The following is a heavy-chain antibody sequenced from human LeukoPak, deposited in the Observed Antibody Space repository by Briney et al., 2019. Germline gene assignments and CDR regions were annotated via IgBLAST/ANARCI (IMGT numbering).Heavy chain of an antibody. CDR3: AELGITMIGGV. V-gene: IGHV3-74*01. J-gene: IGHJ6*04. CDR1: GFTFSSYW. CDR2: INSDGSST. D-gene: IGHD3-10*02. Sequence: GGSLRLSCAASGFTFSSYWMHWVRQAPGKGLVWVSRINSDGSSTSYADSVRGRFSISRDNAKNTLYLQMDSLRAEDTAVYYCAELGITMIGGVWGKGTTVTISS.